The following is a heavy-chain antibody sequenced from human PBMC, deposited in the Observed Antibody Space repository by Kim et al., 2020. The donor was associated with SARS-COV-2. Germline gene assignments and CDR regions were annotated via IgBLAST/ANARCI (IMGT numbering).Heavy chain of an antibody. Sequence: GGSLRLSCAASGFTFDDYAMHWVRQAPGKGLEWVSGISWNSGSIGYADSVKGRFTISRDNAKNSLYLQMNSLRAEDTALYYCAKDIMQSGLAVAGPFDYWGQGTLVTVSS. CDR1: GFTFDDYA. CDR2: ISWNSGSI. CDR3: AKDIMQSGLAVAGPFDY. D-gene: IGHD6-19*01. V-gene: IGHV3-9*01. J-gene: IGHJ4*02.